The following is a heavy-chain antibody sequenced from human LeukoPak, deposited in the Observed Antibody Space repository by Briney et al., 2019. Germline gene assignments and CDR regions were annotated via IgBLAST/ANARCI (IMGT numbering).Heavy chain of an antibody. Sequence: ASVKVSCKASGYAFTNYYIRWVRLAPGQGLEWMGKINPSSGSADYAQRLQDRLTMTRDTSTSAVYMELSSLRSEDTAVYYCARGISMIRGVMPTPFDYWGQGTLVTVSA. CDR3: ARGISMIRGVMPTPFDY. V-gene: IGHV1-46*04. D-gene: IGHD3-10*01. CDR1: GYAFTNYY. CDR2: INPSSGSA. J-gene: IGHJ4*02.